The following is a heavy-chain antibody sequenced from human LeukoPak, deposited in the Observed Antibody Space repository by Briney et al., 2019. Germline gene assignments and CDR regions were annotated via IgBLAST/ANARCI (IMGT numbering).Heavy chain of an antibody. CDR3: ARAYCGGGFCYSGFDF. CDR1: GFTFSSYS. D-gene: IGHD2-15*01. V-gene: IGHV3-48*02. Sequence: GGSLRLSCAASGFTFSSYSMNWVRQTPGKGLEWISYISSTSSTIYFADSVKGRFTISRDNAKNSLYLQMNSLRDEDTAVYYCARAYCGGGFCYSGFDFWGQGTLVTVSS. CDR2: ISSTSSTI. J-gene: IGHJ4*02.